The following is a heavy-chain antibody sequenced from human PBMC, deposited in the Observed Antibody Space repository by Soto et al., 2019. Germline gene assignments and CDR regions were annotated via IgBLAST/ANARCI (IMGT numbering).Heavy chain of an antibody. CDR2: VYRTGST. V-gene: IGHV4-4*02. J-gene: IGHJ4*02. CDR3: ARARATIAAAAIFDC. D-gene: IGHD6-13*01. CDR1: GSSISTSNW. Sequence: QVQLQESGPGLVKPSGTLSLTCAVSGSSISTSNWWSWVRQPPGKGLEWIGEVYRTGSTNYNPSLESRVIVSVDKSKNQFSLKLTSVTAADTAVYYCARARATIAAAAIFDCWGQGTLVTVSS.